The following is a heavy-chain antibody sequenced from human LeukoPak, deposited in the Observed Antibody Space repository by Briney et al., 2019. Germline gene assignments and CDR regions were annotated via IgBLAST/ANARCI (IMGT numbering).Heavy chain of an antibody. CDR2: ISAYNGNT. Sequence: ASVKVSCKASGYTFISYGINWVRQAPGQGLEWVGWISAYNGNTKYAQKLQGRVTMTTGTSTSTAYMDLKSLRSDDTAVYYCARDQMGGSYYGYFQHWGQGTLVTVSS. V-gene: IGHV1-18*01. D-gene: IGHD1-26*01. CDR1: GYTFISYG. CDR3: ARDQMGGSYYGYFQH. J-gene: IGHJ1*01.